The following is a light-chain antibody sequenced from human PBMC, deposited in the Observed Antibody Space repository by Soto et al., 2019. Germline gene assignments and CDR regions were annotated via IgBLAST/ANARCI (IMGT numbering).Light chain of an antibody. Sequence: QSALTQPASVSGSPGQSITISCTGTSSDVGGYNYASWYQQHPGKAPKLMIYEVSNRPSGVSNRFSGSRSGNTASLTISGLQAEDEVDYYCSSYTSSSTLVFGGGTKLTVL. CDR2: EVS. CDR1: SSDVGGYNY. CDR3: SSYTSSSTLV. J-gene: IGLJ2*01. V-gene: IGLV2-14*01.